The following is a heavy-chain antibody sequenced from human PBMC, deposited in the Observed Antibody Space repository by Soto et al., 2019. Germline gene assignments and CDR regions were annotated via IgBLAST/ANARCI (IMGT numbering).Heavy chain of an antibody. V-gene: IGHV4-31*03. Sequence: PSETLSLTCTVSGGSISSFAYYWSWIRQHPGKGLEWIGYISHSGSTYYNPSLKSRVIISVDTSKNQFSLSLTSVTAADTAVYYCAREYTYGSNFFDCWGQGALVTVSS. CDR1: GGSISSFAYY. D-gene: IGHD5-18*01. CDR3: AREYTYGSNFFDC. J-gene: IGHJ4*02. CDR2: ISHSGST.